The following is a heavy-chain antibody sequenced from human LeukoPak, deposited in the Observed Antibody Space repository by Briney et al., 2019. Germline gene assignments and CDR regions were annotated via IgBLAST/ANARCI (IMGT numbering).Heavy chain of an antibody. Sequence: SETLSLTCTVSGGSVNNGPYYWSWIRQHPGRGLEWIGYISYTGGTYYNPSLESRVSMSVDTSKNQFSLKLSSVTAADTAMYYCARIIVGASFDYWGQGTLVTVSS. V-gene: IGHV4-31*03. D-gene: IGHD1-26*01. CDR2: ISYTGGT. CDR3: ARIIVGASFDY. CDR1: GGSVNNGPYY. J-gene: IGHJ4*02.